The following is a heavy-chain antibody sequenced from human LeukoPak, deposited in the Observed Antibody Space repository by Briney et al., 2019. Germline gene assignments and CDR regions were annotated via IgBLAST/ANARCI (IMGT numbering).Heavy chain of an antibody. CDR3: ARGYDFWSGYPLYYYYYYMDV. V-gene: IGHV3-23*01. CDR2: ISGSGGST. D-gene: IGHD3-3*01. J-gene: IGHJ6*03. Sequence: GGSLRLSCAASGFTFSNYAMSWVRQAPGKGLEWVSAISGSGGSTYYADSVKGRFTISRDNSKNTLYLQMNSLRAEDTAVYYCARGYDFWSGYPLYYYYYYMDVWGKGTTVTVSS. CDR1: GFTFSNYA.